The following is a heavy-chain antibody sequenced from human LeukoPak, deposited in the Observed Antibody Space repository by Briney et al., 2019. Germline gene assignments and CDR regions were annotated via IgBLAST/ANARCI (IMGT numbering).Heavy chain of an antibody. V-gene: IGHV3-23*01. CDR2: ISGSGGST. CDR1: GFTFSSYS. Sequence: GGSLRLSSAASGFTFSSYSMNWVRQAPGKGLEWVSAISGSGGSTYYADSVKGRFTISRDNSKNTLYLQMNSLRAEDTAVYYCAKGDSSGYYPYYFDYWGQGTLVTVSS. CDR3: AKGDSSGYYPYYFDY. D-gene: IGHD3-22*01. J-gene: IGHJ4*02.